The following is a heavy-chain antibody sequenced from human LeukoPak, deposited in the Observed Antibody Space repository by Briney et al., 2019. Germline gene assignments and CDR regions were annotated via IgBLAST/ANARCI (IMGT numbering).Heavy chain of an antibody. Sequence: GGSLRLSCAASGFTFSSSGMHWVRQAPGKGLEWVAVISYDGSNKYYADSVKGRFTISRDNSKNTLYLRVNSLRAEDTAVYYCAKESNYGEYYYYYYGMDVWGQGTTVTVSS. CDR1: GFTFSSSG. CDR2: ISYDGSNK. J-gene: IGHJ6*02. CDR3: AKESNYGEYYYYYYGMDV. V-gene: IGHV3-30*18. D-gene: IGHD4-17*01.